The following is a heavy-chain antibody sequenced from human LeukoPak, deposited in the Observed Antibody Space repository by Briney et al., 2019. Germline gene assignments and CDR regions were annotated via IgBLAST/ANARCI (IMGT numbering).Heavy chain of an antibody. J-gene: IGHJ4*02. CDR3: ARTGSGIFDY. Sequence: GGSLRLSCAASGFTFSSYWMNWVRQAPGKGLVWVSRIASDGSSTTYADSVKGRFSISRDNAKNTLYLQMNSLRAEDTAVYYCARTGSGIFDYWGQGTLVTVSS. CDR2: IASDGSST. D-gene: IGHD2-15*01. V-gene: IGHV3-74*01. CDR1: GFTFSSYW.